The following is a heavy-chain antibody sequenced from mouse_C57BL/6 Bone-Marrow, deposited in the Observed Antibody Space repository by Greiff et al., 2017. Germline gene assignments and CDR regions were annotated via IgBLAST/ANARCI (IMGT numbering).Heavy chain of an antibody. CDR3: ARSRDGSNYFDY. CDR2: IYPRSGNT. V-gene: IGHV1-81*01. J-gene: IGHJ2*01. CDR1: GYTFTSYG. Sequence: VQLQQSGAELARPGASVTLSCKASGYTFTSYGISWVKQRTGQGLGWIGEIYPRSGNTYYNEKFKGKATLTADKSSSTAYMELRRLTSEDSAVYFCARSRDGSNYFDYWGQGTTLTVSS. D-gene: IGHD3-3*01.